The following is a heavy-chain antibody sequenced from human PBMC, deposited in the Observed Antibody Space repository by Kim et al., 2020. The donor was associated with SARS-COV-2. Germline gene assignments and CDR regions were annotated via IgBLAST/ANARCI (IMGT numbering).Heavy chain of an antibody. J-gene: IGHJ4*02. V-gene: IGHV1-24*01. CDR3: ATGLGAAAGTSLFDY. D-gene: IGHD6-13*01. Sequence: QKFQGRVTMTEDTSTDTAYMELSSLRSEDTAVYYCATGLGAAAGTSLFDYWGQGTLVTVSS.